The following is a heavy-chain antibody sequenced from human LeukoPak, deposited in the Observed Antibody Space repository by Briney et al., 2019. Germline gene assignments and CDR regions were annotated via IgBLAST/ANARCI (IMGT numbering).Heavy chain of an antibody. Sequence: GGSLRLSCGASGFTFSDYWMSWVRQAPGKGLEWVANIKQDGSEMYYLDSVKGRFTISRDNTKNSVYLQMNSLRVEDTAVYFCARDYGGHWGRGTLVTVSS. V-gene: IGHV3-7*03. J-gene: IGHJ4*02. CDR1: GFTFSDYW. CDR3: ARDYGGH. D-gene: IGHD3-10*01. CDR2: IKQDGSEM.